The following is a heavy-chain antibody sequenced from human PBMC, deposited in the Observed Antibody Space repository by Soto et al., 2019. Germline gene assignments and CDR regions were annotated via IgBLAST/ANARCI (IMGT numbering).Heavy chain of an antibody. Sequence: LSLTCAVYGGSFSGYYWSWIRQPPGKGLEWIGEINHSGSTNYNPSLKSRVTISVDTSKNQFSLKLSSVTAADTAVYYCARGHEYYDILTGYTYYYYMDVWGKGTTVTVSS. D-gene: IGHD3-9*01. CDR3: ARGHEYYDILTGYTYYYYMDV. CDR2: INHSGST. J-gene: IGHJ6*03. CDR1: GGSFSGYY. V-gene: IGHV4-34*01.